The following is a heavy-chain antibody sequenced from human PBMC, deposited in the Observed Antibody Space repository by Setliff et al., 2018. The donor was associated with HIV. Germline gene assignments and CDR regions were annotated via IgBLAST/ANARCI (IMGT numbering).Heavy chain of an antibody. CDR2: IYLDESDS. Sequence: GESLKISCKGSGYSFPTYWIAWVRQMPGKGLEWMGVIYLDESDSRYSPSFRGQVTISADKSINTAYLQWSSLKASDTAMYYCARVDMGYYYDSSGYSHFDHWGQGTLVTVSS. CDR1: GYSFPTYW. D-gene: IGHD3-22*01. J-gene: IGHJ4*02. V-gene: IGHV5-51*01. CDR3: ARVDMGYYYDSSGYSHFDH.